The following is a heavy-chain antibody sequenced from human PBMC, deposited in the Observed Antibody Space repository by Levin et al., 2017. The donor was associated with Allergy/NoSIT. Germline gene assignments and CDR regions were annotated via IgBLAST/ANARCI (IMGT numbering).Heavy chain of an antibody. CDR2: ISYDGAHE. Sequence: GGSLRLSCAASGFTFSSNAMHWVRQAPGKGLEWLAVISYDGAHEYHADSVKGRFTVSRDNSDNTLYLQMNSLRPEDTAVYYCARDGPRDRTDYYYYGMDVWGQGTTVTVSS. D-gene: IGHD1-1*01. CDR1: GFTFSSNA. V-gene: IGHV3-30-3*01. CDR3: ARDGPRDRTDYYYYGMDV. J-gene: IGHJ6*02.